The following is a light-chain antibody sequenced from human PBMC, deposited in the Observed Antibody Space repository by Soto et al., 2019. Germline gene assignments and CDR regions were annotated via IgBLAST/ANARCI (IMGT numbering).Light chain of an antibody. V-gene: IGKV1-5*03. CDR1: QSISSW. J-gene: IGKJ1*01. CDR2: KAS. CDR3: QQYVSYSRT. Sequence: DSQMTQSPSTLSASVGDRVTITCRASQSISSWLAWYQQKPGKAPKLLIYKASSLESGVPSRFSGSGSGTEFTLTISSLQPDDFATYYCQQYVSYSRTFGQGTKVDIK.